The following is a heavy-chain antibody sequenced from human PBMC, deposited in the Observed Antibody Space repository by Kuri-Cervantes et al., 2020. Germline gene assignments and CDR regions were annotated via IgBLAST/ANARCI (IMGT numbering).Heavy chain of an antibody. V-gene: IGHV4-39*07. CDR2: INHSGST. CDR1: GGSISSSSYY. Sequence: SETLSLTCTVSGGSISSSSYYWGWIRQPPGRGLEWIGEINHSGSTNYNPSLKSRVTISVDTSKNQFSLKLSSVTAADTAVYYCARGIPVDAFDIWGQGTMVTVSS. CDR3: ARGIPVDAFDI. J-gene: IGHJ3*02.